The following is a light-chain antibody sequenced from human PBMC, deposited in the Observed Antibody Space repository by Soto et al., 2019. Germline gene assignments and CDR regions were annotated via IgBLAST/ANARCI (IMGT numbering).Light chain of an antibody. CDR2: SNN. CDR1: SSNIGSNT. Sequence: QSVLTQPPSASGTPGQRVTISCSGSSSNIGSNTVNWYQQLPGTAPKLLIYSNNQRPSGVPDRFSGSKSGTSASLAISGLRSEDEADYYCAAWDDSLNDQVIFGGGTKLTVL. CDR3: AAWDDSLNDQVI. J-gene: IGLJ2*01. V-gene: IGLV1-44*01.